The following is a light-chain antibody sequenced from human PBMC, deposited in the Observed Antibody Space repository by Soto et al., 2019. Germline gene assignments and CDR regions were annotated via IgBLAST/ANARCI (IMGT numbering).Light chain of an antibody. CDR2: DAS. V-gene: IGKV3-11*01. CDR1: QSVNNF. CDR3: QQRSNWPIT. Sequence: ELVLTQSPATLSLSPGERATLSCRASQSVNNFLAWYQQKPGQAPRLLIYDASNRATGVPARFRGSGSGTDFTLTISSLEPEDFSVYYCQQRSNWPITFGQGTRLEIK. J-gene: IGKJ5*01.